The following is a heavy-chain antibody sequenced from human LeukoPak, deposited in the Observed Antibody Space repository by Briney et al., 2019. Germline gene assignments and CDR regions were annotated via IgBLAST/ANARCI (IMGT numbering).Heavy chain of an antibody. V-gene: IGHV1-69*01. D-gene: IGHD3-3*01. CDR1: GGTFSSYA. J-gene: IGHJ4*02. Sequence: SVKVSCKASGGTFSSYAISWVRQAPGQGLEWMGGIIPIFGTANYAQKFQGRVTITADESTSTAYMELSSLRSEDTAVYYCARASTPYDFWSGYLDYWGQGTLVTVSS. CDR2: IIPIFGTA. CDR3: ARASTPYDFWSGYLDY.